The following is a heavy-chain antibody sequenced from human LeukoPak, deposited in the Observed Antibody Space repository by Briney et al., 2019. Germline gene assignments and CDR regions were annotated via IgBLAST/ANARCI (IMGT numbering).Heavy chain of an antibody. V-gene: IGHV3-30-3*01. Sequence: PGGSLRLSCAASGFTFSSYAMHWVRQAPGKGLEWVAVISYDGSNKYYADSVKGRFTISRDNSKNTLYLQMNSLRAEDTAVYYCARLRGYSKDDRGQGTLVTVSS. J-gene: IGHJ4*02. D-gene: IGHD6-13*01. CDR3: ARLRGYSKDD. CDR1: GFTFSSYA. CDR2: ISYDGSNK.